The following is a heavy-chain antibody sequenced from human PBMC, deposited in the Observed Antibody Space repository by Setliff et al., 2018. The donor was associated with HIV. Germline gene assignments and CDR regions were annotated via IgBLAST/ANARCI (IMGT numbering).Heavy chain of an antibody. CDR3: ARDIATVATPDRAD. CDR2: IYSSGST. D-gene: IGHD4-17*01. Sequence: ETLSLTCTVSGCSMTGHYWSWIRRSPGKGLEWIGSIYSSGSTNYNPSVKSRVTISIDTSKKPFALRLTSVTAADTALYFCARDIATVATPDRADWGQGTLVTVSS. J-gene: IGHJ4*02. V-gene: IGHV4-59*11. CDR1: GCSMTGHY.